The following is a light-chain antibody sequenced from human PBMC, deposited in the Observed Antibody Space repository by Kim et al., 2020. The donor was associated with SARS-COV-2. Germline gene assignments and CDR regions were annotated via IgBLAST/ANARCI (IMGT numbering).Light chain of an antibody. V-gene: IGLV4-69*01. CDR3: QTWGTGSGVV. J-gene: IGLJ2*01. Sequence: VKLACTLSSGHTEYAIAWHQQQPEKGPGYWMKLGSDGRQSRGDGIPDRFSGSSSGAERYLTISSLQSEDEADYYCQTWGTGSGVVFGGGTQLTVL. CDR1: SGHTEYA. CDR2: LGSDGRQ.